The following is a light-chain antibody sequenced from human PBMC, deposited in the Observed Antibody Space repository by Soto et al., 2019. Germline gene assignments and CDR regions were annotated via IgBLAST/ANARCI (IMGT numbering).Light chain of an antibody. Sequence: EIVMTQSPATLSVSPGERVTLSCRARQSVGSNLAWYQQKPGQAPRLLIYGASTRATGIPARFSGSGSGTDFTLTISSLQSEDFAVYYCQQYDNWPWTFGQGTKVDI. CDR1: QSVGSN. CDR3: QQYDNWPWT. J-gene: IGKJ1*01. V-gene: IGKV3-15*01. CDR2: GAS.